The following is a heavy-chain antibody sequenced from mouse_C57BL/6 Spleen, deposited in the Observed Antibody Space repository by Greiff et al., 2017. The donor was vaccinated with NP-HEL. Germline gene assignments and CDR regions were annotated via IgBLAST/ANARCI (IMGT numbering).Heavy chain of an antibody. J-gene: IGHJ1*03. V-gene: IGHV14-2*01. Sequence: VQLQQSGAELVKPGASVKLSCTASGFNIKDYYMHWVKQRTEQGLEWIGRIDPEDGETKYAPKFQGKATITADTTSNTAYLQLSSLTSEDTAVYYWAKNYGSSPQYFDVWGTGTTVTVSS. CDR2: IDPEDGET. CDR3: AKNYGSSPQYFDV. CDR1: GFNIKDYY. D-gene: IGHD1-1*01.